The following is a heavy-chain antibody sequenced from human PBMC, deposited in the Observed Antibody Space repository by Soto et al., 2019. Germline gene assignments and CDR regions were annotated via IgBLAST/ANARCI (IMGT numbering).Heavy chain of an antibody. CDR3: ARGGSGYTWFNEF. Sequence: QVQLQESGPGLVKPSDTLSLTCTVSGASVNTYSWTWIRQPAGKGLEWIGRIYTSASTNYSPSLKGRVTLSVDTSNNQVSLKLTSVTAADTAIYYCARGGSGYTWFNEFWGQGTLVTVSS. V-gene: IGHV4-4*07. D-gene: IGHD3-22*01. CDR1: GASVNTYS. CDR2: IYTSAST. J-gene: IGHJ4*02.